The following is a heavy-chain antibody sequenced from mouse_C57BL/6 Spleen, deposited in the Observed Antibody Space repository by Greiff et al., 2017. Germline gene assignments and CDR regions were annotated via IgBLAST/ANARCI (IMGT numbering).Heavy chain of an antibody. J-gene: IGHJ2*01. D-gene: IGHD1-1*02. CDR1: GFTFSSYG. Sequence: EVQGVESGGDLVKPGGSLKLSCAASGFTFSSYGMSWVRQTPDKRLEWVATISSGGSYTCYPDSVKGRFTISRDNAKNTLYLQMSSLKSEDTAMYYYARQRGDYGFDYWGQGTTLTVSS. V-gene: IGHV5-6*01. CDR2: ISSGGSYT. CDR3: ARQRGDYGFDY.